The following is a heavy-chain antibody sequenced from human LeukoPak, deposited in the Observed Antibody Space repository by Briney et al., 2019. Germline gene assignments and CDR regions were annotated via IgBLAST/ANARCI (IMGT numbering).Heavy chain of an antibody. CDR1: GFTFSSYS. D-gene: IGHD4/OR15-4a*01. CDR3: ARVFGAGYSDY. Sequence: GGSLRLSCAASGFTFSSYSMNWVRQAPGKGLEWVSLISSSSSYIYYADSVKGRFTISRDNAKNSLYLQINSLRVEDTAVYYCARVFGAGYSDYWGQGTLVTVSS. CDR2: ISSSSSYI. J-gene: IGHJ4*02. V-gene: IGHV3-21*01.